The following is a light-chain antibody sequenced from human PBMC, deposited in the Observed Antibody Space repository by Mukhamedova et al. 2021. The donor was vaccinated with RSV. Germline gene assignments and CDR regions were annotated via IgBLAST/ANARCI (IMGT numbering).Light chain of an antibody. CDR2: DVS. CDR1: VGGYNY. V-gene: IGLV2-11*01. Sequence: VGGYNYVSWYQQHPGKAPKLMIYDVSKRPSGVPDRFSGSKSSNTASLTISGLQAEDEADYYCCSYAGSSLYVFGTGTKVTVL. CDR3: CSYAGSSLYV. J-gene: IGLJ1*01.